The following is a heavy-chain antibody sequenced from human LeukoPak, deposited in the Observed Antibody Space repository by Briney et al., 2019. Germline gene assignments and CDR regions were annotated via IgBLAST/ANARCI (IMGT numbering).Heavy chain of an antibody. Sequence: SETLSLTCTVSNGFISSSGFYWGWIRQPPGKGLEWIGKIYYYGSTYYNPSLKSRVTISLDMSTSRFSLKLSSVTAADTAVYYCARGHDILTGSPFDYWGQGTLVTVSS. V-gene: IGHV4-39*07. D-gene: IGHD3-9*01. CDR3: ARGHDILTGSPFDY. CDR1: NGFISSSGFY. J-gene: IGHJ4*02. CDR2: IYYYGST.